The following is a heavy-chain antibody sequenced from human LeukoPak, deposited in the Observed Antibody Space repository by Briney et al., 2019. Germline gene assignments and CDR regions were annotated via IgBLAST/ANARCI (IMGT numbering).Heavy chain of an antibody. CDR1: GGSFSGYY. CDR3: ASSHRDSSGYYLSY. V-gene: IGHV4-34*01. Sequence: SETLSLTCAVYGGSFSGYYWSWIRQPPGKGLEWIGEINHSGSTNYNSSLKSRVTISVDTSKNQFSLKLSSVTAADTAVYYCASSHRDSSGYYLSYWGQGTLVTVSS. CDR2: INHSGST. J-gene: IGHJ4*02. D-gene: IGHD3-22*01.